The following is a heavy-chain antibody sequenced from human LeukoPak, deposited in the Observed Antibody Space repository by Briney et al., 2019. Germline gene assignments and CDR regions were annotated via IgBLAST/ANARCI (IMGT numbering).Heavy chain of an antibody. V-gene: IGHV3-48*03. CDR3: ARDTPGLRY. J-gene: IGHJ4*02. CDR2: ISSSGSTI. D-gene: IGHD2-15*01. Sequence: GGSLRLSCAASGFTFSSYEMNWVRQAPGKGLEWVSYISSSGSTIYYADSVKGRFTISRDNAKNSQYLQMNSLRAEDTAVYYCARDTPGLRYWGQGTLVTVSS. CDR1: GFTFSSYE.